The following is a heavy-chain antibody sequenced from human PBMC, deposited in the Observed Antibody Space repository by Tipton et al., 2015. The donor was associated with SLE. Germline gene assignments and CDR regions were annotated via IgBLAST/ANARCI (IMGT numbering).Heavy chain of an antibody. CDR3: ARVPGLERSYSYFYYMDV. CDR1: GASISGSSW. V-gene: IGHV4-4*02. Sequence: SLRLSCAVSGASISGSSWWSWVRQPPGKGLEWIGEIYHSGSTNYNPSLKSRVTISVDTSKNQFSLRLSSVTAADTAVYYCARVPGLERSYSYFYYMDVWGKGTTVTVSS. CDR2: IYHSGST. J-gene: IGHJ6*03. D-gene: IGHD1-1*01.